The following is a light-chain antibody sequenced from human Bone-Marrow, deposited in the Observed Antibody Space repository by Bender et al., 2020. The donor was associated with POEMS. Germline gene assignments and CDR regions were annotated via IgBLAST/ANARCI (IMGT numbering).Light chain of an antibody. V-gene: IGLV2-23*02. Sequence: QSALTQPASVSGSPGQSITISCTGTSSDVGGYNYVSWYQQHPGKAPKLMIYDVSNRPSGVSNRFSGSKSGNTASLTISGLQADDEAHYSCCTYAGNSRLVFGGGTKLTVL. CDR1: SSDVGGYNY. CDR3: CTYAGNSRLV. CDR2: DVS. J-gene: IGLJ3*02.